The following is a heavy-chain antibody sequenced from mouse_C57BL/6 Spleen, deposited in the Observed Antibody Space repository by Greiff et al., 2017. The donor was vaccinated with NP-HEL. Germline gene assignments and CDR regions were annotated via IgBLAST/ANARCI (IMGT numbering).Heavy chain of an antibody. Sequence: EVQGVESGGGLVKPGGSLKLSCAASGFTFSDYGMHWVRQAPEKGLEWVAYISSGSSTIYYADTVKGRFTISRDNAKNTRFLQMTSLRSEDTAMYYCARNHAMDYWGQGTSVTVSS. CDR2: ISSGSSTI. J-gene: IGHJ4*01. CDR3: ARNHAMDY. CDR1: GFTFSDYG. V-gene: IGHV5-17*01.